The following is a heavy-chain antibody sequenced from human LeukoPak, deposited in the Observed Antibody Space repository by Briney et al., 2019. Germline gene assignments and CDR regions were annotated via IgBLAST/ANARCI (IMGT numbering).Heavy chain of an antibody. CDR1: GFTFSSYS. CDR2: ISSSSSYI. Sequence: PGGSLRLSCAASGFTFSSYSMNWVRQAPGKGLEWVSSISSSSSYIYYADSVKGRFTISRDNAKNSLYLQMNSLRAEDTAVYYCARDFLVGALDFDYWGQGTLVTVSS. CDR3: ARDFLVGALDFDY. D-gene: IGHD1-26*01. J-gene: IGHJ4*02. V-gene: IGHV3-21*01.